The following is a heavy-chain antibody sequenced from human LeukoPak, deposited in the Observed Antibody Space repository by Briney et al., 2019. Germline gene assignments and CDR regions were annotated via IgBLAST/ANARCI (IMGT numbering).Heavy chain of an antibody. J-gene: IGHJ6*03. V-gene: IGHV1-18*01. Sequence: ASVKVSRKASGYTLTSYGISWVRQAPGQGPEWMGWISAYNGNTNYAQKLQGRVTMTTDTSTSTAYMELRSLRSDDTAVYYCARSPGYCSSTSCQRRAYYYYYMDVWGKGTTVTVSS. CDR3: ARSPGYCSSTSCQRRAYYYYYMDV. CDR2: ISAYNGNT. D-gene: IGHD2-2*01. CDR1: GYTLTSYG.